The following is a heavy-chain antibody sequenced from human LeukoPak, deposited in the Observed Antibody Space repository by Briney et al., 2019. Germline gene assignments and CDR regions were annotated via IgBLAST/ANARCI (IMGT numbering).Heavy chain of an antibody. CDR3: ARQRYYDYVWGTRIGLDY. V-gene: IGHV4-34*01. CDR1: GVSSSGYY. D-gene: IGHD3-16*01. CDR2: INHSGST. J-gene: IGHJ4*02. Sequence: PSETLSLTCAVYGVSSSGYYWSWIRQPPGKGLEWIGEINHSGSTNYNPSLKSRVTISVDTSKNQFSLKLSSVTAADTAVYYCARQRYYDYVWGTRIGLDYWGQGTLVTVSS.